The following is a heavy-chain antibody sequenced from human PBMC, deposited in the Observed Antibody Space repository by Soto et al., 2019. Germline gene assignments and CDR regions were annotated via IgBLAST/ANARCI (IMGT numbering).Heavy chain of an antibody. Sequence: TLSLTCTVSGGSISSGGYYWSWIRQHPGTGLEWIGHISYSGSTYYNTSLKSRVTISVDTSRNQFSLIVNSVTAADTAVYYCAKDTYYYSSSGYYVFASWGQGTLVTVSS. J-gene: IGHJ4*02. CDR1: GGSISSGGYY. CDR3: AKDTYYYSSSGYYVFAS. D-gene: IGHD3-22*01. V-gene: IGHV4-31*03. CDR2: ISYSGST.